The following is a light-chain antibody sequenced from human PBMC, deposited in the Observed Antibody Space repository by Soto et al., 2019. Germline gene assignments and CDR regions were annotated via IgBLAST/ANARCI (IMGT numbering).Light chain of an antibody. CDR1: QSVSSN. V-gene: IGKV3-15*01. CDR3: QHYNNWPYT. Sequence: EIAMTQSPATLSVSPGERATLSCRASQSVSSNLAWYQQKPGQAPRLLIYGASTRATGIPARFSGSGSGTELTLTISSLQSEDFGVYYCQHYNNWPYTFGQGTKLEIK. CDR2: GAS. J-gene: IGKJ2*01.